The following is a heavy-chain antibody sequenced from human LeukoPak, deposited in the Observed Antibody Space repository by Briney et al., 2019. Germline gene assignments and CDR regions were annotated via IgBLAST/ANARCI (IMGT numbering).Heavy chain of an antibody. CDR2: ISNSGGTI. D-gene: IGHD2-15*01. V-gene: IGHV3-48*02. CDR1: GFTFSRYS. J-gene: IGHJ4*02. CDR3: ARLWGYCSGGSCYSTPY. Sequence: GGSLRLSCAASGFTFSRYSMNWVRQAPGKGLEWVSYISNSGGTIYYADSVKGRFTISRDNAKSSLYLQMNSLRDEDTAVYYCARLWGYCSGGSCYSTPYWGQGTLVTVSS.